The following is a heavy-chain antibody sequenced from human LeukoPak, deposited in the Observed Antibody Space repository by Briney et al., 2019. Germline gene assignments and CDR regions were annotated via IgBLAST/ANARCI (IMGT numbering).Heavy chain of an antibody. Sequence: QPGGSLRLSCAASGFTFSHSAMTWVRQAPGRGLEWVSLISFSGANTYSADSVKGRFTISRDNSKDTLFLQMNSLRAEDTAIYYCVRDIELSTWGLGTMVTVS. CDR2: ISFSGANT. D-gene: IGHD3-16*02. V-gene: IGHV3-23*01. J-gene: IGHJ3*01. CDR3: VRDIELST. CDR1: GFTFSHSA.